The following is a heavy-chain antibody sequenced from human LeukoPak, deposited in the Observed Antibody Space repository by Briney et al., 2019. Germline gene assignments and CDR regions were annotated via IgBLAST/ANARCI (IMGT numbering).Heavy chain of an antibody. CDR1: GGTFSSYA. CDR3: ARERYCGGGSCYSGDSFDY. CDR2: IIPIFGTA. D-gene: IGHD2-15*01. V-gene: IGHV1-69*06. Sequence: GASVKVSCKASGGTFSSYAISWVRQAPGQGLEWMGGIIPIFGTANYAQKFQGRVTITADKSTSIAYMELSSLRSEDTAVYYCARERYCGGGSCYSGDSFDYWGQGTLVTVSS. J-gene: IGHJ4*02.